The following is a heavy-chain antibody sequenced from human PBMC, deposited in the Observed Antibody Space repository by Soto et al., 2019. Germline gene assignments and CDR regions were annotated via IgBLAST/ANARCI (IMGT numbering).Heavy chain of an antibody. V-gene: IGHV3-23*01. CDR1: GFTFSSYA. J-gene: IGHJ4*02. CDR3: AYDQRIEHGRPVLSHHD. D-gene: IGHD1-26*01. Sequence: GSLRLSFAASGFTFSSYAMSWVRQAPGKGLEWVSAISGSGGSTYYADSVKGRFTISRDNSKNTLYLQMNSLRAEDTAVYYCAYDQRIEHGRPVLSHHDWGQVILVTAS. CDR2: ISGSGGST.